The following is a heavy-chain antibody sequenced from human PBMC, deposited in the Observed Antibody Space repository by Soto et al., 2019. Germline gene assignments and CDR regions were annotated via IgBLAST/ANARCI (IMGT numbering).Heavy chain of an antibody. CDR3: ARSFGTPGSNIDY. J-gene: IGHJ4*02. D-gene: IGHD3-10*01. Sequence: QMQLHESGPGLVKPSETLSLTCSISGDSINDYYWSWIRQPPGKALEWIGYIYFSGSTQYSPSLSSRVTMSIDTSKKEFSLRLASVTAADTAVYYCARSFGTPGSNIDYWGQGTLVRVSS. CDR1: GDSINDYY. V-gene: IGHV4-59*01. CDR2: IYFSGST.